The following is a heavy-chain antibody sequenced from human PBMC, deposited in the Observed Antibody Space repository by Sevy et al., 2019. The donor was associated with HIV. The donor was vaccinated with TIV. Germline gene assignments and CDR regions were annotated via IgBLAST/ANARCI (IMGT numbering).Heavy chain of an antibody. D-gene: IGHD3-22*01. J-gene: IGHJ4*02. V-gene: IGHV1-24*01. CDR1: GYTLTELS. CDR2: FDPEDDET. Sequence: ASVKVSCKVSGYTLTELSMHWVRQVPGKGLEWMGSFDPEDDETIYAQKFQGRVTMTEDTSTDTAYMDMSSLRSEDKAVYYCATTKDYYAISGDPFDYWGQGTLVTVSS. CDR3: ATTKDYYAISGDPFDY.